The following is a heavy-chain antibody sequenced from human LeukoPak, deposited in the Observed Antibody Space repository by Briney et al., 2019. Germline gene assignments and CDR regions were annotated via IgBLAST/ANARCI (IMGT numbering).Heavy chain of an antibody. D-gene: IGHD4-11*01. J-gene: IGHJ6*03. CDR1: GGSFSGYY. CDR3: ARATGKYYYYYYMDV. V-gene: IGHV4-34*01. Sequence: SETLSLTCAVYGGSFSGYYWSWVRQPPGKGLEWIGEINHSGSTNYNPSLKSRVTISVDTSKNQFSLTLSSVTAADTAVYYCARATGKYYYYYYMDVWGKGTTVTVSS. CDR2: INHSGST.